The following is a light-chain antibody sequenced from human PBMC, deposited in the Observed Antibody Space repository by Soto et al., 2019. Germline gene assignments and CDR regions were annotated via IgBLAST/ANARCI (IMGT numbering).Light chain of an antibody. CDR2: NTS. CDR1: QNVGSGY. V-gene: IGKV3-20*01. J-gene: IGKJ3*01. CDR3: QQYATSPFT. Sequence: EIVLTQSPGTLSLSLGERATLSCRASQNVGSGYLAWYQQKPGQAPRLLIYNTSNRATGIPDRFGGSGSGTDFTLTISRLESEDFALYYCQQYATSPFTFGPGTKVDVK.